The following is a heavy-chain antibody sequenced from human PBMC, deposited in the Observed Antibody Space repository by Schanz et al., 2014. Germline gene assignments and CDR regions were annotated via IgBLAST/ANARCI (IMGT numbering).Heavy chain of an antibody. D-gene: IGHD2-8*02. CDR2: IGTSGGT. V-gene: IGHV3-23*01. J-gene: IGHJ4*02. CDR1: GLIFSNYV. Sequence: EVQLLESGGGLVQPGGSLKLSCAASGLIFSNYVMSWVRQAPGKGLEWVSTIGTSGGTNYAESVKGRFTSSRDNSKNTLYLQMNSLRAEDTAVYYCAKTLFPGGTQTFGNWGRGTLVTVSS. CDR3: AKTLFPGGTQTFGN.